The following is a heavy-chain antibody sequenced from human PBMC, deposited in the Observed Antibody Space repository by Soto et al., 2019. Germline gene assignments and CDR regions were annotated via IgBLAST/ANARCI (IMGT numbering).Heavy chain of an antibody. Sequence: EEQLVESGGGLVKPGGSLRLSCAASGFPFSSYNMNWVRQAPGKGLEWVASISASSSIYYADSVKGRFTISRDNAKNSLYLQMNDLRAEDTAVYYCARDDGGYRYGRCQYHFDSWGQGTLVTVSP. CDR2: ISASSSI. CDR1: GFPFSSYN. D-gene: IGHD5-18*01. J-gene: IGHJ4*02. V-gene: IGHV3-21*02. CDR3: ARDDGGYRYGRCQYHFDS.